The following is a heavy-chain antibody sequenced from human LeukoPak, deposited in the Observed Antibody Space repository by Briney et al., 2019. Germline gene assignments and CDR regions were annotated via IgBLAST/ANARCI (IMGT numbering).Heavy chain of an antibody. CDR3: AKDHQYDSSGYFDY. CDR1: GFTFSSYV. Sequence: GGSLRLSCAASGFTFSSYVMSWVRQAPGKGLEWVSAISGSGGSTYYADSVKGRFTISRDNSKNTLYLQMNSLRAEDTAVYYCAKDHQYDSSGYFDYWGQGTLVTVSS. J-gene: IGHJ4*02. CDR2: ISGSGGST. V-gene: IGHV3-23*01. D-gene: IGHD3-22*01.